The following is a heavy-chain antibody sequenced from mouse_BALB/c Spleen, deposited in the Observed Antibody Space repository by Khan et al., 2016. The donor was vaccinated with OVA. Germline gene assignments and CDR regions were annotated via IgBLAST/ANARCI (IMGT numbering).Heavy chain of an antibody. Sequence: EVQLQESGPGLVKPSQSLSLTCTVTGYSITSGYGWNWIRQFPGNKLEWMGYITYSGSTNYNQSLKSRISITRDTSKNQFFLQLNSVTTEDTATYYCARTARIKYWGQGTTLTVSS. D-gene: IGHD1-2*01. V-gene: IGHV3-1*02. CDR2: ITYSGST. J-gene: IGHJ2*01. CDR1: GYSITSGYG. CDR3: ARTARIKY.